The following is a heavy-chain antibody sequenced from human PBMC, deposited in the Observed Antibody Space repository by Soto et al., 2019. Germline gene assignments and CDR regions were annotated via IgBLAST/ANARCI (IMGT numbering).Heavy chain of an antibody. Sequence: PGGSLRLSCAASGFTFSRYAMNWVRQAPGKGLEWVAYVDSFSNFIYYTDALRGRFTISRDNAKNSLHLQMNSLRAEDTAVYYCTRDASRDSSARGWFDPWGPGTLVTVSS. D-gene: IGHD6-13*01. CDR1: GFTFSRYA. CDR2: VDSFSNFI. J-gene: IGHJ5*02. V-gene: IGHV3-21*01. CDR3: TRDASRDSSARGWFDP.